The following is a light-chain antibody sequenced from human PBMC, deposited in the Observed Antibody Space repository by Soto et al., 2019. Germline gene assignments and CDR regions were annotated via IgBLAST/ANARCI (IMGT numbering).Light chain of an antibody. V-gene: IGLV2-8*01. CDR1: SSDVGGYNY. CDR3: SSYAGSNNLVV. J-gene: IGLJ2*01. Sequence: QSALTQPPSASGSPGQSVTISCTGTSSDVGGYNYVSCYQQHPGKAPKLMIYEVSKRPSGVPDRFSGSKSGNTASLTVSGLQAEDEDEYYCSSYAGSNNLVVFGGGTKLTVL. CDR2: EVS.